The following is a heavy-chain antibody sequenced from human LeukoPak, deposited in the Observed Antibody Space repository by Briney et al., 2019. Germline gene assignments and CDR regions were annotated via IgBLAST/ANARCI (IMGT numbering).Heavy chain of an antibody. CDR3: ARRRGGFGEGEFDY. V-gene: IGHV4-4*08. CDR1: GVSISGFY. D-gene: IGHD3-10*01. CDR2: SHTGGSI. Sequence: SETLSLTCTVSGVSISGFYWNWIRQPPRKGLEWVGYSHTGGSISSNPSLNSRVAFSMDTSKNRVSLRLNSVTATDTAVYYCARRRGGFGEGEFDYWGQGIPVTVST. J-gene: IGHJ4*02.